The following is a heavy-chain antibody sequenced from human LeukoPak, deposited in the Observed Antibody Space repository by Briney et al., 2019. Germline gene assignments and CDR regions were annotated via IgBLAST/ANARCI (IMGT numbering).Heavy chain of an antibody. CDR2: ICHIGST. Sequence: SERHSLTCAVSGGSISSSNWWSWVRQPPGKGLEWIGEICHIGSTNYNPSLKSTVTISVDTSKNQFSLKLSSVTAADTAVYYCAREGTAGTNLNWFDPWGEGTPVSPSS. J-gene: IGHJ5*02. CDR1: GGSISSSNW. D-gene: IGHD1-1*01. V-gene: IGHV4-4*02. CDR3: AREGTAGTNLNWFDP.